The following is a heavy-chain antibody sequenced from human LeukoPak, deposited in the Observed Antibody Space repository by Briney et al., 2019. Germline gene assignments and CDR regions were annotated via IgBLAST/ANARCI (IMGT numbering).Heavy chain of an antibody. CDR1: GFLFSSYV. D-gene: IGHD3-9*01. Sequence: GGSLRLSWAGSGFLFSSYVMHWVRQAPGKGLEWVAAISHDETYKYYADSLRGRVTISRDNSKNTLYLQMHSLRADDTAIYYCARDRDWLLYDYWGQGNLVTVSS. CDR2: ISHDETYK. CDR3: ARDRDWLLYDY. J-gene: IGHJ4*02. V-gene: IGHV3-33*01.